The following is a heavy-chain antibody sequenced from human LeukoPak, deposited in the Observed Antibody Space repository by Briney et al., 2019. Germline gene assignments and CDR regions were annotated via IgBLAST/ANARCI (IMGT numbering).Heavy chain of an antibody. CDR3: ARHLTFHSSGYYDAFDI. CDR2: VDPSDSYT. CDR1: GYSFTSYW. D-gene: IGHD3-22*01. Sequence: GESLKISCKGSGYSFTSYWISWVRQMPARGLEWMGRVDPSDSYTNYSPSFQGHVTISADKSISTAYLQWSSLKASDIAIYYCARHLTFHSSGYYDAFDIWGQGTMVTVYS. V-gene: IGHV5-10-1*01. J-gene: IGHJ3*02.